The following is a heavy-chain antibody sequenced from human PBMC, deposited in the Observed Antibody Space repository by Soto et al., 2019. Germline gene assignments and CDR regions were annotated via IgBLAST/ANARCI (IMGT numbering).Heavy chain of an antibody. CDR1: GYRLSSYA. D-gene: IGHD2-2*01. CDR3: ARDLQVVPAAMPFNYYYYYGMDV. J-gene: IGHJ6*02. Sequence: GGSTEISRAASGYRLSSYAMPWARKDTGKGLEWVAVISYDGSNKYYADSVKGRFTISRDNSKNTLYLQMNSLRAEDTAVYYCARDLQVVPAAMPFNYYYYYGMDVWGQGTTVTVSS. V-gene: IGHV3-30-3*01. CDR2: ISYDGSNK.